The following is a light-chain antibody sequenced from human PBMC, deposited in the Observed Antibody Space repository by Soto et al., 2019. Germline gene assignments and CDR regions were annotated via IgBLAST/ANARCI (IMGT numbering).Light chain of an antibody. CDR3: QQYYRPWT. CDR1: QSVLYSSNNKNY. J-gene: IGKJ1*01. Sequence: DIVMTQSPDSLAVSLGERATINCKSSQSVLYSSNNKNYLAWYQQKPGQPPKLLIYWASTRESGVPARFSGSGSGTDFTLTISSLQAEDVAVYYCQQYYRPWTFGHGTNVEIK. CDR2: WAS. V-gene: IGKV4-1*01.